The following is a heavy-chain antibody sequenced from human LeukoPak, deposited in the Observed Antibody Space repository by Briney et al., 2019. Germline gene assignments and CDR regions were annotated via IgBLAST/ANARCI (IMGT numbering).Heavy chain of an antibody. J-gene: IGHJ4*02. Sequence: SETLSLTCTVSGYSISSGYYWGWIRQPPGKGLEWIGSIYHSGSTYYNPSLKSRVTMSVDTSKNQFSLRLSSVTAADTAVYYCARVMITFGGVTDYWGQGTLVTVSS. CDR2: IYHSGST. V-gene: IGHV4-38-2*02. CDR3: ARVMITFGGVTDY. D-gene: IGHD3-16*01. CDR1: GYSISSGYY.